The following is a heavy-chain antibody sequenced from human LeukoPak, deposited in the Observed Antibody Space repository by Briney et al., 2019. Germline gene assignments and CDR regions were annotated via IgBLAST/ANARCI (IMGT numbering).Heavy chain of an antibody. CDR1: GSTFSSYW. J-gene: IGHJ4*02. V-gene: IGHV3-7*01. CDR2: IKQDGSEK. Sequence: GGSLRLSCAASGSTFSSYWMSWVRQAPGKGLEWVANIKQDGSEKYYVDSVKGRFTISRDNAKNSLYLQMNSLRAEDTAVYYCARRYCSGGSCYSYFDYWGQGTLVTVSS. CDR3: ARRYCSGGSCYSYFDY. D-gene: IGHD2-15*01.